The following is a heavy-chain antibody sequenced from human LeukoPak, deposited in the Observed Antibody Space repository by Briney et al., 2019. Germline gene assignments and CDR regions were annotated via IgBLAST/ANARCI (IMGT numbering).Heavy chain of an antibody. J-gene: IGHJ6*03. CDR3: ARGNIGGYYYYYMDV. CDR2: IYYSGST. Sequence: PSETLSLTCTVSGGSISSSSYYWGWIRQPPGKGLEWIGSIYYSGSTYYNPSLKSRVTISVDTSKNQFSLKLSSVTAADTAVYYCARGNIGGYYYYYMDVWGKGTTVTVSS. D-gene: IGHD2/OR15-2a*01. V-gene: IGHV4-39*07. CDR1: GGSISSSSYY.